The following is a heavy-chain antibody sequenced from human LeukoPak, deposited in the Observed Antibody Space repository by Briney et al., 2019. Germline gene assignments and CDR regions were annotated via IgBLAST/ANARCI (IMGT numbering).Heavy chain of an antibody. CDR2: ISAYNGNT. J-gene: IGHJ4*02. Sequence: GASVKVSCKASGYSFTSYGISWVRQAPAQGLEWMGWISAYNGNTDYAQKFQGRVTVTTDTSTSTTYMEVRSLRSDDTAVYYCARVRSPGILDYWGPGTLVTVSS. D-gene: IGHD6-13*01. CDR1: GYSFTSYG. V-gene: IGHV1-18*01. CDR3: ARVRSPGILDY.